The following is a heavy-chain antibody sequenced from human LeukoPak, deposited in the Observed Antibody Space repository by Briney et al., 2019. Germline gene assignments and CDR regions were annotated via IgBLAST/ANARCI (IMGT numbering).Heavy chain of an antibody. V-gene: IGHV4-39*01. CDR3: ARHDAGGYSYGFDY. CDR1: GGSISSSSYY. J-gene: IGHJ4*02. D-gene: IGHD5-18*01. CDR2: IYYSGST. Sequence: SETLSLTCTVSGGSISSSSYYWGWIRQPPGKGLEWIGSIYYSGSTYYNPSLKSRVTISVDTSKNQFSLKLSSVTAADTAVYYCARHDAGGYSYGFDYWGQGTLVIVSS.